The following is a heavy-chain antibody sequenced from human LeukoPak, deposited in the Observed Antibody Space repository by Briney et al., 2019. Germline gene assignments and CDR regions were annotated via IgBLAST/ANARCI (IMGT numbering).Heavy chain of an antibody. CDR3: ARGGFGELFPSGY. CDR1: GGSISSGDYY. D-gene: IGHD3-10*01. V-gene: IGHV4-61*08. CDR2: IYYSGST. Sequence: SGTLSLTCTVSGGSISSGDYYWSWIRQPPGKGLEWIGYIYYSGSTNYNPSLKSRVTISVDTSKNQFSLKLSSVTAADTAVYYCARGGFGELFPSGYWGQGTLVTDSS. J-gene: IGHJ4*02.